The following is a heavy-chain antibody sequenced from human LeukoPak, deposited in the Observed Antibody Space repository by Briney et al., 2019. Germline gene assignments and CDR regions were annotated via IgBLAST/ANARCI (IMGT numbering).Heavy chain of an antibody. D-gene: IGHD3-3*01. J-gene: IGHJ3*02. CDR3: ARDANYDFWSGYYAAFDI. Sequence: SQTLSLTCAISGDSVSNKSAAWNWIRQSPSRGLEWLGRTYYRSKWYNDYAVSVKSRITINPDTSKNQFSLKLSSVTAADTAVYYCARDANYDFWSGYYAAFDIWGQGTMVTVSS. CDR1: GDSVSNKSAA. CDR2: TYYRSKWYN. V-gene: IGHV6-1*01.